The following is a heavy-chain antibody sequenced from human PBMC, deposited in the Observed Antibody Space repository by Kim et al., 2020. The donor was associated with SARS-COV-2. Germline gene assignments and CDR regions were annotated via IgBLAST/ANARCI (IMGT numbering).Heavy chain of an antibody. J-gene: IGHJ4*02. Sequence: GGSLRLSCAASGFTFSSYAMSWVRQAPGKGLEWVSAISGSGGSTYYADSVKGRFTISRDNSKNTLYLQMNSLRAEDTAVYYCAKDGPPIVVVPADEDYWGQGTLVTVSS. CDR2: ISGSGGST. CDR3: AKDGPPIVVVPADEDY. D-gene: IGHD2-2*01. V-gene: IGHV3-23*01. CDR1: GFTFSSYA.